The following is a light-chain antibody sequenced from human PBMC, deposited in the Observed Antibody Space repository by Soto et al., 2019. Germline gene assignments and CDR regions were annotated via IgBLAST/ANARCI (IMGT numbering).Light chain of an antibody. J-gene: IGLJ3*02. CDR3: SSYTTSSTVV. CDR1: GGDIGAYNY. CDR2: EVI. Sequence: QSALTQPASVSGSPGQSITISCAGTGGDIGAYNYVSWYQQHPGKAPKLMIYEVIRRPSGISNRFSGSKSGNTASLTISTLQAEDGADYYCSSYTTSSTVVFGGGTKVTVL. V-gene: IGLV2-14*01.